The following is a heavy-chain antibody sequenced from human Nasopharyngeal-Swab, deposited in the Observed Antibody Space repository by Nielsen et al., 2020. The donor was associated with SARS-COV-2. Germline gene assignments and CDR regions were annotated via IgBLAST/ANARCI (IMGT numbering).Heavy chain of an antibody. CDR2: IDPSASYS. J-gene: IGHJ6*02. D-gene: IGHD3-10*01. V-gene: IGHV5-10-1*01. CDR3: ARRSFYYGSGTVRGMDV. CDR1: GYSFSSYW. Sequence: SCKGSGYSFSSYWISWVRQMPGKGLEWMGIIDPSASYSNYSPSFQGHVTISVDKSLSTAFLQWSSLKASDTAVYYCARRSFYYGSGTVRGMDVRGQGTTVTVSS.